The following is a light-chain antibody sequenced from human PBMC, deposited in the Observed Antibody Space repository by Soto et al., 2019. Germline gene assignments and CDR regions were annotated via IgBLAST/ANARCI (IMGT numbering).Light chain of an antibody. J-gene: IGKJ2*01. CDR1: QSVSSSY. CDR3: QQYGSSPPMYT. CDR2: GAS. V-gene: IGKV3-20*01. Sequence: EIVLTQSPGTLSLSPGERATLSCRASQSVSSSYLAWYQQKPGQAPRLLIYGASSRATGIPDSLSGSGSGTDFTLTISRREPEDFAVYYCQQYGSSPPMYTFGQGTKLEIK.